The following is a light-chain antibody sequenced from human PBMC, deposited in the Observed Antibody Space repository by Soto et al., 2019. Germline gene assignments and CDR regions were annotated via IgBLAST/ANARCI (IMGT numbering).Light chain of an antibody. CDR2: QDD. V-gene: IGLV3-1*01. CDR3: QAWDKSSVI. Sequence: SYELTQPPSVSVSPGQTASITCSGHKLGDRYASWYQQRPGQPPVLVMFQDDRRPSGIPDRFSGSNSGNTATLTISGTDTVDEADYYCQAWDKSSVIFGGGTKVTVL. CDR1: KLGDRY. J-gene: IGLJ2*01.